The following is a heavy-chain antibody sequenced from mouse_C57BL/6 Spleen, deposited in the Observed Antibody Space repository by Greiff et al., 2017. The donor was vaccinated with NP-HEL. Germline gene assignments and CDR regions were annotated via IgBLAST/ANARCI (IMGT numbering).Heavy chain of an antibody. J-gene: IGHJ3*01. V-gene: IGHV1-52*01. CDR1: GYTFTSYW. CDR2: IDPSDSDT. D-gene: IGHD2-5*01. CDR3: AGSAYSNYGAY. Sequence: VQLQQPGAELVRPGSSVKLSCKASGYTFTSYWMHWVKQRPIQGLEWIGNIDPSDSDTHYNQKFKDKATLTVDKSSSTAYMQLSSLTSEDSAVYYCAGSAYSNYGAYWGQGTMVTVSA.